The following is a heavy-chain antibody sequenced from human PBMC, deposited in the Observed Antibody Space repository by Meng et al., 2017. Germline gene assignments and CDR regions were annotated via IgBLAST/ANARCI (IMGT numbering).Heavy chain of an antibody. Sequence: GSLRLSCTVSGGSISSYYWSWIRQPPGKGLEWIGYIYYSGSTNYNPSLKSRVTISVDTSKNQFSLKLSSVTAADTAVYYCARLGSGSSWGSYVQFFDYWGQGTLVTVSS. CDR2: IYYSGST. V-gene: IGHV4-59*01. CDR3: ARLGSGSSWGSYVQFFDY. D-gene: IGHD6-13*01. J-gene: IGHJ4*02. CDR1: GGSISSYY.